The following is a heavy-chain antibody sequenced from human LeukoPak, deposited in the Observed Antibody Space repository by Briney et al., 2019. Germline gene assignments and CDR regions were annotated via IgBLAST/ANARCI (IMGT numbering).Heavy chain of an antibody. CDR2: ICYSGRT. CDR1: GGSISSYY. V-gene: IGHV4-59*08. J-gene: IGHJ2*01. D-gene: IGHD2-15*01. Sequence: SETLSLTCTVSGGSISSYYWSWIRQPPGKGLEWIGYICYSGRTNYNPSLKSRVTISVDTSKNQFSLKLSSVTAADTAVYYCARGYCSGGTCYGYFDLWGRGTLVTVSS. CDR3: ARGYCSGGTCYGYFDL.